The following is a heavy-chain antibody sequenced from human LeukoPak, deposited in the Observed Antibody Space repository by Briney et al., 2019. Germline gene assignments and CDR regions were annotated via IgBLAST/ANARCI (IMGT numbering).Heavy chain of an antibody. Sequence: SETLSLTCTVSGGSVISGSYYWSWIRQPPGKGLEWIGYIYYSGSTNYNPSLKSRVTISVDTSKNQFSLKLSSVTAADTAVYYCARDRSRITIFGVPYYYYYYGMDVWGQGTTVTVSS. D-gene: IGHD3-3*01. CDR3: ARDRSRITIFGVPYYYYYYGMDV. CDR1: GGSVISGSYY. CDR2: IYYSGST. J-gene: IGHJ6*02. V-gene: IGHV4-61*01.